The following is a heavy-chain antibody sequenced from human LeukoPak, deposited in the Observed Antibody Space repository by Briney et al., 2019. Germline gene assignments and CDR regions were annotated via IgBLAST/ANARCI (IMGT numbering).Heavy chain of an antibody. V-gene: IGHV1-3*01. Sequence: ASVKVSCKASGYIFTDYAIHWLRQAPGQRPEWMGWMNGGNGNTKYSQKFQGRITLIRDTSAATAYMELSSLRHDDLAVYYCARGRGTSGSNRDFYYYYYMDVWGKGTTVTVSS. CDR3: ARGRGTSGSNRDFYYYYYMDV. CDR1: GYIFTDYA. J-gene: IGHJ6*03. CDR2: MNGGNGNT. D-gene: IGHD2-15*01.